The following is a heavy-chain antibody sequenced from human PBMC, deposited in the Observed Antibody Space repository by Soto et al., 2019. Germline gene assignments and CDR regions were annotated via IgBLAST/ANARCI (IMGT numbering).Heavy chain of an antibody. D-gene: IGHD5-18*01. CDR3: ARGIQEGFDP. J-gene: IGHJ5*02. V-gene: IGHV4-4*02. CDR2: IYTGGRI. CDR1: GGSVNNNYW. Sequence: SETLSLTCAVSGVSGGSVNNNYWWTWVRQSPGKGLEWIGQIYTGGRIHYNSSLKSRVTISLDPSKNQFSLTMTSVTDADTAVYSCARGIQEGFDPWGQGTLVTVSS.